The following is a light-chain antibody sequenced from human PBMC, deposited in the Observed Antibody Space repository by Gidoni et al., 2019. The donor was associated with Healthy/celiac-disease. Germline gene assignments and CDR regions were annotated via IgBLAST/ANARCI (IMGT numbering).Light chain of an antibody. CDR3: QQRRNWPPGSA. V-gene: IGKV3-11*01. CDR2: DAS. Sequence: EIVLTQSPATLSLSTEERATLPGRASQSVSSYLVWYQQKPGQAPRLLIYDASKRATGIPARFSGSGSGTAFTLTISSLEPEEFAVYYCQQRRNWPPGSAFGQGTKLEIK. J-gene: IGKJ2*01. CDR1: QSVSSY.